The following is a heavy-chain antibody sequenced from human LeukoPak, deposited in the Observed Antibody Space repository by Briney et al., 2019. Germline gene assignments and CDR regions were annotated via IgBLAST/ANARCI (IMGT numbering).Heavy chain of an antibody. Sequence: GGSLRLSCAASGFTFSSYSMNWVRQAPGKGLEWVSYISSSSSTIYYADSVKGRFTISRDNVKSSLYLQMNSLRAEDTAVYYCARGYYRVDYWGQGTLVTVSS. J-gene: IGHJ4*02. CDR1: GFTFSSYS. V-gene: IGHV3-48*01. D-gene: IGHD2-15*01. CDR3: ARGYYRVDY. CDR2: ISSSSSTI.